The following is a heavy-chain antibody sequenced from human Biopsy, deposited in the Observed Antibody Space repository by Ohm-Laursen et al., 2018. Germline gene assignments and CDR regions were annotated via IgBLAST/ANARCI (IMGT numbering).Heavy chain of an antibody. CDR3: ATPFQYYDSWGGYPPFDH. D-gene: IGHD3-3*01. CDR2: ITAVSGLV. CDR1: GGTFSNYA. J-gene: IGHJ4*02. Sequence: SVKVSCKISGGTFSNYATSWVRQAPGEGLEWMGGITAVSGLVNYAPKFQGRVSITADKSTTTAYMELSNLKSEDTAVYYCATPFQYYDSWGGYPPFDHWGQGTLVTVSS. V-gene: IGHV1-69*10.